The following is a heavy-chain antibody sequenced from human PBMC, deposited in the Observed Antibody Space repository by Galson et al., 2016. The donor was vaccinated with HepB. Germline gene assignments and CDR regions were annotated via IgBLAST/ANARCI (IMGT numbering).Heavy chain of an antibody. CDR2: IKTDGSEK. D-gene: IGHD2-8*01. CDR1: GFPFSDYY. CDR3: ARDGSLYYY. J-gene: IGHJ4*02. Sequence: SLRLSCAASGFPFSDYYMSWVRQAPGKGLEWVANIKTDGSEKYYVDSVKGRFTIARDNAENSVFLQMNSLRAEDTAVYYCARDGSLYYYWGQGTLVTVSS. V-gene: IGHV3-7*01.